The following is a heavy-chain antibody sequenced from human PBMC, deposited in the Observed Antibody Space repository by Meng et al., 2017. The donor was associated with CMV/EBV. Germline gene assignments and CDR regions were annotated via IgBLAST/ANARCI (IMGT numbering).Heavy chain of an antibody. CDR3: ARDRDIVVVPGDPWFDP. CDR1: GGSISSSSYY. CDR2: IYYSGST. D-gene: IGHD2-2*01. Sequence: QLQWQGPGPGLVKPSETLSRPCTVSGGSISSSSYYWGWIRQPPGKGLEWIGSIYYSGSTYYNPSLKSRVTISVDTSKNQFSLKLSSVTAADTAVYYCARDRDIVVVPGDPWFDPWGQGTLVTVSS. J-gene: IGHJ5*02. V-gene: IGHV4-39*07.